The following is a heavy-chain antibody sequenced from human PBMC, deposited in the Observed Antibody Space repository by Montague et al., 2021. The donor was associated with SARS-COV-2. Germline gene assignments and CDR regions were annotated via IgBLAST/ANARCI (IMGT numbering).Heavy chain of an antibody. CDR3: ARGWFSPMLVVVTRGPFDF. J-gene: IGHJ4*02. V-gene: IGHV4-39*07. CDR2: MYYSGST. D-gene: IGHD3-22*01. CDR1: GGSISSSSYY. Sequence: SETLSLTCTVSGGSISSSSYYWGWIRQPPGKGLEWLGTMYYSGSTXYNPSLKSRVTISVDTSKNQCSLKLSSVTAADTAVYYCARGWFSPMLVVVTRGPFDFWGQGALVTVSS.